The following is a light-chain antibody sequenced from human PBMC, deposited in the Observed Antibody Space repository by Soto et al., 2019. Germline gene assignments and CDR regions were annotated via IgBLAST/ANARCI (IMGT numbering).Light chain of an antibody. CDR2: KAS. J-gene: IGKJ2*01. Sequence: DIQMTQSPSTLSASVGDRVTITCRASQSISSWLAWYQQKPGKAPKLLIYKASSLESGVPSRFSGSGSGTEFTLTIISLQHDDFATYYCQQYNSYSRYTFGQGTKLEIK. V-gene: IGKV1-5*03. CDR1: QSISSW. CDR3: QQYNSYSRYT.